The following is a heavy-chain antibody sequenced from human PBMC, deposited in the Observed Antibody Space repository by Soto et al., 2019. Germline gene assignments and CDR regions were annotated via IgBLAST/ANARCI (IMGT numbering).Heavy chain of an antibody. J-gene: IGHJ3*02. CDR3: ARECLVWDCSSTSSVNPDRCCAFDI. D-gene: IGHD2-2*01. V-gene: IGHV4-31*03. CDR2: IYYSGST. Sequence: PSETLSLTCTVSGCSISSGGYYWSWIRQHPGKGLEWIGYIYYSGSTYYNPSLKSRVTISVDTSKNQFSLKLSSVTAADTAVYYCARECLVWDCSSTSSVNPDRCCAFDIWGQGTMVTVSS. CDR1: GCSISSGGYY.